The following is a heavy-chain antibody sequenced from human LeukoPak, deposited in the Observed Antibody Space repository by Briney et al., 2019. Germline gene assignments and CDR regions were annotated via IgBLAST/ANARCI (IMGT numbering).Heavy chain of an antibody. Sequence: ASVKVSCKASGYTFTSYDINWVRQAAGQGLEWMGWMNPNSGNTGYAQKFQGRVTMTRNTSISTAYMELSSLRSEDTAVYYCARSRGIHKAPRDYYYYYMDVWGKGTTVTISS. D-gene: IGHD3-16*01. CDR1: GYTFTSYD. V-gene: IGHV1-8*01. CDR2: MNPNSGNT. J-gene: IGHJ6*03. CDR3: ARSRGIHKAPRDYYYYYMDV.